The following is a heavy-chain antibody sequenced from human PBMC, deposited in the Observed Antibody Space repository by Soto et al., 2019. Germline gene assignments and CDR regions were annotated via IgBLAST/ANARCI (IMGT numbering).Heavy chain of an antibody. J-gene: IGHJ6*02. V-gene: IGHV2-5*02. CDR2: IYWDDDK. CDR1: GCSLITSGVG. D-gene: IGHD3-10*01. CDR3: AHRLWYSVMDV. Sequence: QITLKESGPTLVKPTQTLTLTCTCSGCSLITSGVGVCWIRQPPGKALAWLALIYWDDDKRYSPSLQSRITITKNTSKNQVVLTMTNMDPVDTATYYCAHRLWYSVMDVWGHGTTVTVSS.